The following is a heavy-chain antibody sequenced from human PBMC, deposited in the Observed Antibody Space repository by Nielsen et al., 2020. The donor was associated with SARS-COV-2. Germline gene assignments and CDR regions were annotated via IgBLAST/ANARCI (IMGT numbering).Heavy chain of an antibody. D-gene: IGHD3-22*01. CDR3: ARDHNPYYYDSSGYYFNSRMDV. CDR2: ISSSSSTI. V-gene: IGHV3-48*01. J-gene: IGHJ6*02. Sequence: WIRQPPGKGLEWVSYISSSSSTIYYADSVKGRFTISRDNAKNSLYLQMNSLRAEDTAVYYCARDHNPYYYDSSGYYFNSRMDVWGQGTTVTVSS.